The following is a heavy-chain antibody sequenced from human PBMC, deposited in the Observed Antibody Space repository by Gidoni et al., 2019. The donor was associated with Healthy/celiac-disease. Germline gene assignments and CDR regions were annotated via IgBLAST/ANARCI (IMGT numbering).Heavy chain of an antibody. V-gene: IGHV4-59*01. CDR3: ARDRVDIFDY. Sequence: QVQLQESGPGLVKPSETLSLTCTVSGGSISSYYWSWFRQPPGKGLEWIGYIYYSGSTNYNPSLKSRVTISVDTSKNQFSLKLSSVTAADTAVYYCARDRVDIFDYWGQGTLVTVSS. J-gene: IGHJ4*02. CDR1: GGSISSYY. CDR2: IYYSGST. D-gene: IGHD5-12*01.